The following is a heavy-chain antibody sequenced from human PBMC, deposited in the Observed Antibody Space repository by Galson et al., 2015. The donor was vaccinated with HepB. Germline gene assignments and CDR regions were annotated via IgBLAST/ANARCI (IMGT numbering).Heavy chain of an antibody. D-gene: IGHD4-17*01. CDR2: IIPILGIA. CDR1: GGTFSSYT. Sequence: SVKVSCKASGGTFSSYTISWVRQAPGQGLEWMGRIIPILGIANYAQKFQGRVTITADKSTSTAYMELSSLRSEDTAVYYCARHELDYEEHWFDPWGQGTLVTVSS. CDR3: ARHELDYEEHWFDP. J-gene: IGHJ5*02. V-gene: IGHV1-69*02.